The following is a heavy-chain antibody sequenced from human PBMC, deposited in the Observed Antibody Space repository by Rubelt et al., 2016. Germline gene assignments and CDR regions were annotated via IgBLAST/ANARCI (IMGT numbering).Heavy chain of an antibody. J-gene: IGHJ3*02. V-gene: IGHV4-39*01. CDR1: GGSISSSRYY. Sequence: QLQLQESGPGLVKPSETLSLTCTVSGGSISSSRYYWGWIRQPPGKGLEWIGSIYSRGCTYYNPSLKSRVTIAVDTSKNQFSLKLSSVTAADTAVYYCARYSYSSSSEAFDIWGQGTMVTVSS. CDR2: IYSRGCT. D-gene: IGHD6-6*01. CDR3: ARYSYSSSSEAFDI.